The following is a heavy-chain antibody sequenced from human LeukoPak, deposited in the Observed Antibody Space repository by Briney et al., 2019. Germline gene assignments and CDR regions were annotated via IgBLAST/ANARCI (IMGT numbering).Heavy chain of an antibody. D-gene: IGHD1-14*01. V-gene: IGHV3-53*01. J-gene: IGHJ3*02. CDR2: LYTGGET. CDR1: GFTVSNNY. Sequence: GGSLRLSCAASGFTVSNNYMIWVRQAPGEGLEWVSLLYTGGETNYADSVKGRFTISRDISKNTVYLQMNSLRAEDTAVYFCARVRLDRSERNLDAFENWGQGTMVTVSS. CDR3: ARVRLDRSERNLDAFEN.